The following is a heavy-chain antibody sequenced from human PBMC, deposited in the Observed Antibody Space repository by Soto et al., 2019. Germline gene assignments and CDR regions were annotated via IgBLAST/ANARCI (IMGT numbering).Heavy chain of an antibody. J-gene: IGHJ4*02. CDR2: IAVGSGYT. Sequence: SVKVSCKASGFTFPSSAFQWVRQARGQRLEWIGWIAVGSGYTNYAQRFQDRVTLTRDMSTATTYMELSRLTSEDTAIYYCAADATAWQQMVLSDYWGQGSLVTGSS. V-gene: IGHV1-58*01. CDR3: AADATAWQQMVLSDY. CDR1: GFTFPSSA. D-gene: IGHD2-8*01.